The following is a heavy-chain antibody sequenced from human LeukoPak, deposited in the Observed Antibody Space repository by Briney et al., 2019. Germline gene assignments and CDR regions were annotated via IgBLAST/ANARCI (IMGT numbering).Heavy chain of an antibody. Sequence: GGSLRLSCAASGFTLSSYAMHWVRQAAGQGLEWVAVISYDGINKYYADSVKGRFTISRDNSKNTLYLQMNSLRAEDTAVYYCARGYGSGSYLDYWGQGTLVTVSS. D-gene: IGHD3-10*01. CDR2: ISYDGINK. J-gene: IGHJ4*02. CDR1: GFTLSSYA. V-gene: IGHV3-30-3*01. CDR3: ARGYGSGSYLDY.